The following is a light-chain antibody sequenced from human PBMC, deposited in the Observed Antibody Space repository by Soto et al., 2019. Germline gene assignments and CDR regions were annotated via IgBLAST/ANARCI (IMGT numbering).Light chain of an antibody. Sequence: DIQMTKSPSTLSASVGDRVTITCRASQFISAWLAWYQQKPGKAPKLLIYKASSLESGVPSRFSGSGSGTDFTLTTSSLQPEDVATYYCQKYNSAPHTFGQGTRLEI. CDR2: KAS. V-gene: IGKV1-5*03. CDR1: QFISAW. CDR3: QKYNSAPHT. J-gene: IGKJ5*01.